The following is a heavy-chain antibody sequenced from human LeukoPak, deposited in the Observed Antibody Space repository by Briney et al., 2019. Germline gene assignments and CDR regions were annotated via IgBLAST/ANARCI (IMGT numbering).Heavy chain of an antibody. CDR2: INPSGGST. Sequence: ASVKVSCKASGYTFTSYYMHWVRQAPGQGLEWMGIINPSGGSTSYAQKFQGRVTMTRDTSISTAYMELSRLRSDDTAVYYCARGLRGTKDYSNYYLSYWGQGTLVTVSS. CDR1: GYTFTSYY. CDR3: ARGLRGTKDYSNYYLSY. D-gene: IGHD4-11*01. J-gene: IGHJ4*02. V-gene: IGHV1-46*01.